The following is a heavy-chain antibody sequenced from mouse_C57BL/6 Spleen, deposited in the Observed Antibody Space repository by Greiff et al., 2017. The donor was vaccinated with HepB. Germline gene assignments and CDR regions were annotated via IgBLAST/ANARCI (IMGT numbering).Heavy chain of an antibody. CDR3: AVYYYGSTYAMDY. CDR1: GYTFTDYN. Sequence: EVKLVESGPELVKPGASVKMSCKASGYTFTDYNMHWVKQSHGKSLEWIGYINPNNGGTSYNQKFKGKATLTVNKSSSTAYMELRSLTSEDSAVYYCAVYYYGSTYAMDYWGQGTSVTVSS. D-gene: IGHD1-1*01. CDR2: INPNNGGT. V-gene: IGHV1-22*01. J-gene: IGHJ4*01.